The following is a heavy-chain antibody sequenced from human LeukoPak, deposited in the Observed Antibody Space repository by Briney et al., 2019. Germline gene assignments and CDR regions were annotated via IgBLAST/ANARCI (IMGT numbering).Heavy chain of an antibody. V-gene: IGHV3-9*03. J-gene: IGHJ3*02. CDR3: AKEKGRQWLTYDAFDI. Sequence: PGGSLRLSCAASGFTFDDYAMHWVRQAPGKGLEWVSGISWNSGSIGYADSVKGRFIISRDNAKNSLYLQMNSLRAEDMALYYCAKEKGRQWLTYDAFDIWGQGTMVTVSS. D-gene: IGHD6-19*01. CDR1: GFTFDDYA. CDR2: ISWNSGSI.